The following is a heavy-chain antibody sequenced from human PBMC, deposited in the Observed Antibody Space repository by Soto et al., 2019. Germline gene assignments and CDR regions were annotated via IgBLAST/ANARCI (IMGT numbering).Heavy chain of an antibody. CDR3: ARGPRAPPPHDYGMDV. Sequence: EVQLLESGGGLVQPGGSLRLSCAASGFTFSSHVMNWVRQAPGKGLEWVAAFSGGGGTTFYGDSVEGRFTMSRDNSKNTLFLQMNSLRAEDTAVYYCARGPRAPPPHDYGMDVWGQGTTVTVSS. J-gene: IGHJ6*02. CDR2: FSGGGGTT. V-gene: IGHV3-23*01. CDR1: GFTFSSHV.